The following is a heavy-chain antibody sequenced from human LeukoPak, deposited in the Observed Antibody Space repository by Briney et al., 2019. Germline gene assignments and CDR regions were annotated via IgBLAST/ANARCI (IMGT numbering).Heavy chain of an antibody. Sequence: SETLSLTCAVSGGSITTTNWWSWVRQPRGKGLEWISGATNYNPSLESRVSMSIDKSKNHLSLEVTSVTAADTAIYYCTRESGAFSPFGFWGQGTLLTVSS. CDR3: TRESGAFSPFGF. D-gene: IGHD1-26*01. V-gene: IGHV4-4*02. CDR1: GGSITTTNW. CDR2: SGAT. J-gene: IGHJ4*02.